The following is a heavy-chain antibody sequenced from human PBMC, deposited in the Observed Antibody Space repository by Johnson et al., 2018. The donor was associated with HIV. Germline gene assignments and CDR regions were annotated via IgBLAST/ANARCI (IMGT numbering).Heavy chain of an antibody. CDR2: ISYDGSNK. J-gene: IGHJ3*02. Sequence: QKQLVESGGGVVQPGRSLRLSCAASGFTFSSYAMHWVRQAPGKGLEWVAVISYDGSNKYYADSVKGRFTISRDNSKNTLYLQMNSLRAEDTGVYYCVGRGGQWLVQAAFDIGGQGTMVTVSS. CDR1: GFTFSSYA. CDR3: VGRGGQWLVQAAFDI. V-gene: IGHV3-30-3*01. D-gene: IGHD6-19*01.